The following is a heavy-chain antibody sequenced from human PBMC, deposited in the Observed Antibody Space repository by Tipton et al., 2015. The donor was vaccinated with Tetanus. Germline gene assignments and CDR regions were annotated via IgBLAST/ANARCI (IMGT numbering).Heavy chain of an antibody. Sequence: SLRLSCAASGFTFNNAWMSWVRQAPGKGLEWVGRIKRKTDGETTDYGAPVKGRFTISRDDSKNTLYLQMDSLTTEVTAVYYCARDVINYWGQGAQVTFSS. CDR2: IKRKTDGETT. V-gene: IGHV3-15*01. CDR1: GFTFNNAW. CDR3: ARDVINY. J-gene: IGHJ4*02.